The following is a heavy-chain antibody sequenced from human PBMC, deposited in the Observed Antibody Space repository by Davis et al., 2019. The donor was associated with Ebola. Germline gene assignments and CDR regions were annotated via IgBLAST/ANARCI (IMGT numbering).Heavy chain of an antibody. D-gene: IGHD6-13*01. CDR2: IYYSGST. Sequence: SETLSLTCTVSGGSISSSSYYWGWIRQPPGKGLEWIGSIYYSGSTYYNPSLKSRVTISVDTSKTQFSLKLSSVTAADTAVYYCAGTSSSWATYGMDVWGQGTTVTVSS. CDR1: GGSISSSSYY. J-gene: IGHJ6*02. V-gene: IGHV4-39*01. CDR3: AGTSSSWATYGMDV.